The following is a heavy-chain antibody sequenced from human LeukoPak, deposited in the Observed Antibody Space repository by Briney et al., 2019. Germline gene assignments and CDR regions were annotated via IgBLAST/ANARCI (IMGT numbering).Heavy chain of an antibody. Sequence: SETLSPTCTVSGGSISSYYWSWIRQPPGKGLEWIGYIYYSGSTNYNPSLKSRVTISVDTSKNQFSLKLSSVTAADTAVYYCARMAAAGRSPVLFDYWGQGTLVTVSS. J-gene: IGHJ4*02. CDR2: IYYSGST. D-gene: IGHD6-13*01. CDR1: GGSISSYY. V-gene: IGHV4-59*01. CDR3: ARMAAAGRSPVLFDY.